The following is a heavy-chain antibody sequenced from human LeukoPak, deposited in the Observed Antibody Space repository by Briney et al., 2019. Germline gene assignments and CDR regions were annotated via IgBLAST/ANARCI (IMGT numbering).Heavy chain of an antibody. J-gene: IGHJ4*02. D-gene: IGHD2/OR15-2a*01. CDR1: GFTFDDYA. CDR2: INWNSGSM. V-gene: IGHV3-9*01. CDR3: AKDIYSNNYFYFDS. Sequence: PGGSLRLSCAASGFTFDDYAMHWVRKAPGKGLEWVSGINWNSGSMGYADSVKGRFTISRDNAKNSLYLQMNGLGPEDTALYYCAKDIYSNNYFYFDSWGQGTLVTVSS.